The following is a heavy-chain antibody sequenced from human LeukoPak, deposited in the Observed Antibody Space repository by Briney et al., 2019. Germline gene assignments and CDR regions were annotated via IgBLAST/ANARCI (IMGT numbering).Heavy chain of an antibody. V-gene: IGHV7-4-1*02. J-gene: IGHJ4*02. D-gene: IGHD5-24*01. CDR1: GYTFTSYA. CDR3: ARDMDIVGMATIPFDY. Sequence: RASVKVSCKASGYTFTSYAMNWVRQAPGQGLEWMGWINTNTGNPTYAQGFTGRFVFSLDTSVSTAYLQISSLKAEDTAVYYCARDMDIVGMATIPFDYWGQGTLVTVSS. CDR2: INTNTGNP.